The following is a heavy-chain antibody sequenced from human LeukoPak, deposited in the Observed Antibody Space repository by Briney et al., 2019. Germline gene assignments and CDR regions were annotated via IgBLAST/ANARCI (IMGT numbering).Heavy chain of an antibody. J-gene: IGHJ6*02. CDR1: GFTFSSYG. CDR3: ARVSGSKTSPYYYGMDV. CDR2: IWYDGSNK. V-gene: IGHV3-33*01. Sequence: PGGSLRLSCAASGFTFSSYGMHWVRQAPGKGLEWVAVIWYDGSNKYYADSVKGRFTISRDNSKNTLYLQMNSLRAEDTAVYYCARVSGSKTSPYYYGMDVWGQGSTVTVSS. D-gene: IGHD3-10*01.